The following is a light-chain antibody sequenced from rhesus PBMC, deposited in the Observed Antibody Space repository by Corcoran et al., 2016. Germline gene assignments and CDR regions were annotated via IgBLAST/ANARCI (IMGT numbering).Light chain of an antibody. J-gene: IGKJ4*01. CDR3: QHSYGTPLT. V-gene: IGKV1-74*01. CDR2: AAS. Sequence: DIQMTQSPSSLSASVGDRVTITCRASENVNNYLHWYQQQPGKAPKLLISAASTLQSGVPSRFSGSGSGTDYTFNISSLQPEDVATYYCQHSYGTPLTFGGGTKVEIK. CDR1: ENVNNY.